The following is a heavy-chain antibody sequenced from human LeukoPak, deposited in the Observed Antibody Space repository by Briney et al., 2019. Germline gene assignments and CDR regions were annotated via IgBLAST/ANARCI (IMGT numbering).Heavy chain of an antibody. D-gene: IGHD1-1*01. J-gene: IGHJ6*03. V-gene: IGHV3-73*01. CDR3: TTQTSSFARVQNPYYYYYYMDV. CDR1: GFTFSSYA. Sequence: GGSLRLSCAASGFTFSSYAMSWVRQAPGKGLEWVGRIRSKANSYATAYAASVKGRFTISRDDSKNTAYLQMNSLKTEDTAVYYCTTQTSSFARVQNPYYYYYYMDVWGKGTTVTISS. CDR2: IRSKANSYAT.